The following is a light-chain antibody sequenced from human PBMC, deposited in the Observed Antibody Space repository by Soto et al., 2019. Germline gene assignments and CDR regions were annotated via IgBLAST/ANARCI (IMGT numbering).Light chain of an antibody. CDR2: DVS. J-gene: IGLJ2*01. CDR3: SSCTGSRTL. Sequence: QSALTQPASVSGSPGQSITISCTGTSSDVNTYNYVSWYQQHPGRAPQLIIYDVSYRPSGVSNRFSGSKSGNTASLTISGLQADDEADYYCSSCTGSRTLFGGVTQLTVL. V-gene: IGLV2-14*03. CDR1: SSDVNTYNY.